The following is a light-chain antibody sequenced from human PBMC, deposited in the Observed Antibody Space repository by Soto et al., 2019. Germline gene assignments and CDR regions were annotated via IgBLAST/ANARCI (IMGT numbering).Light chain of an antibody. CDR3: QQYGSSPQT. CDR1: QSVRSSY. J-gene: IGKJ1*01. V-gene: IGKV3-20*01. CDR2: GAS. Sequence: EIALTQSPGPLSLSPGERATLSCRASQSVRSSYLAWYQQKPSQSPRLLIYGASSRASGIPERFSGSGSGTDFTLTITRLQPEDFAAYYCQQYGSSPQTFGQGTKVDIK.